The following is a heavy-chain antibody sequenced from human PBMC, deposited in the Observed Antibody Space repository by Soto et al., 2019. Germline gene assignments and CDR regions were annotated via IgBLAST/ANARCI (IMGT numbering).Heavy chain of an antibody. J-gene: IGHJ4*02. V-gene: IGHV4-34*01. Sequence: SETLSLTCAVYGGSFSGYYWSWIRQPPGEGLEWIGEINHSGSTNYNPSLKSRVTISVDTSKNQFSLKLSSVTAADTAVYYCATLPVAGTNTTSDYWGQGTLVTVSS. CDR1: GGSFSGYY. CDR2: INHSGST. CDR3: ATLPVAGTNTTSDY. D-gene: IGHD6-19*01.